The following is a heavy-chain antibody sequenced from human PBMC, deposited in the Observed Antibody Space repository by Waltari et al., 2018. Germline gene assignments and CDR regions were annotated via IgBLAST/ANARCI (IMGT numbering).Heavy chain of an antibody. V-gene: IGHV3-23*01. D-gene: IGHD6-13*01. CDR1: GFTFSSYA. J-gene: IGHJ4*02. Sequence: EVQLLESGGGLVQPGGSLRLSCAASGFTFSSYAMSGVRQAPGKGLEWVSASSGSGGSTYYADSVKGRFTISRDNSKNTLYLQMNSLRAEDTVVYYCAKDKFLVAAAVLFDYWGQGTLVTVSS. CDR2: SSGSGGST. CDR3: AKDKFLVAAAVLFDY.